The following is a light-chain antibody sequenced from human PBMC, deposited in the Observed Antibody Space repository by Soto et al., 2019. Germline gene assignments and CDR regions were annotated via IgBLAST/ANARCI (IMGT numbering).Light chain of an antibody. CDR2: STN. V-gene: IGLV1-44*01. CDR1: SSNIGRNT. CDR3: AAWDDSLIGWV. Sequence: QSVLTQPPSASRTPGQRVTISCSGSSSNIGRNTVNWYQQLPGTAPKLLMYSTNQRPSGVPDRFSGSKSGTSASLAISGLQSEDEADYYCAAWDDSLIGWVFGGGTKLTVL. J-gene: IGLJ3*02.